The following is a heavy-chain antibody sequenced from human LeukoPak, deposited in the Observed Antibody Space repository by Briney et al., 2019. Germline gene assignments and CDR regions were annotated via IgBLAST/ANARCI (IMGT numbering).Heavy chain of an antibody. J-gene: IGHJ4*02. Sequence: SETLSLTCTVSGGSISSYYWSWIRQPAGKGLEWIGRIYTSGSTNYNPSLKSRVTMSVDTSKSQFSLKLSSVTAADTAVYYCAREEEGYDSSGYYSVFDYWGQGTLVTVSS. CDR3: AREEEGYDSSGYYSVFDY. CDR2: IYTSGST. CDR1: GGSISSYY. D-gene: IGHD3-22*01. V-gene: IGHV4-4*07.